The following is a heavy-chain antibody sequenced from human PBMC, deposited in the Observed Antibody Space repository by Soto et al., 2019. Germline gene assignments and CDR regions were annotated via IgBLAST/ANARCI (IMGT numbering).Heavy chain of an antibody. Sequence: SETLSLTCTGSGGSMSRYYWSGSRHPPGKGLEWIGYSYYTGSTNYNPSLKSRVTMFLDTAKNQFSLKVSSVTAADTAMYYCARQGRYFSDGTTSQSCSLPWRHAPPVTV. D-gene: IGHD2-15*01. CDR2: SYYTGST. CDR3: ARQGRYFSDGTTSQSCSLP. CDR1: GGSMSRYY. V-gene: IGHV4-59*08. J-gene: IGHJ5*02.